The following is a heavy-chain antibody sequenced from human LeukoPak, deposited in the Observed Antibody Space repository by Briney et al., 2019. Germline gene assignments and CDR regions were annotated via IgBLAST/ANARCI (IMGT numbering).Heavy chain of an antibody. V-gene: IGHV3-21*01. Sequence: GGSLRHSCAASGFTFSSYSMNWVRQAPGKGLEWVSSISSSSSYICYADSVKGRFTISRDNAKNSLYLQMNSLRAEDTAVYYCARDPYDILTGTNYMDVWGKGTTVTISS. J-gene: IGHJ6*03. CDR1: GFTFSSYS. D-gene: IGHD3-9*01. CDR3: ARDPYDILTGTNYMDV. CDR2: ISSSSSYI.